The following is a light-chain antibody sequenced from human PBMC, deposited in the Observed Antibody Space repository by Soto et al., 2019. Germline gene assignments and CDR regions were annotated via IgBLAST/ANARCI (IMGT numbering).Light chain of an antibody. V-gene: IGKV3-15*01. Sequence: EIVMTQSPATLSVSPGERATLSCRASQSVSSNLAWYQQKPGQAPRLLLYGASTRATGIPARFSGSGSGTEFTLTISSLQSEDFAVYDCQQYNNWPETFGQGTKVEIK. CDR2: GAS. CDR1: QSVSSN. J-gene: IGKJ1*01. CDR3: QQYNNWPET.